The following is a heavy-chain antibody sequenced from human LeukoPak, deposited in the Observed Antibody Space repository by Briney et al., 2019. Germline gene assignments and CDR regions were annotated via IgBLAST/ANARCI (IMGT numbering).Heavy chain of an antibody. Sequence: GGSLRLSCAASGISVSTNYMTWVRQAPGKGLELVSLLHATGNTYYADSVKGRFTIYRDNFENTVYLQMNSLKVKDTALYYCARDRGYGDHPSWFDPWGQGTQVTVSS. CDR3: ARDRGYGDHPSWFDP. CDR2: LHATGNT. CDR1: GISVSTNY. V-gene: IGHV3-53*01. J-gene: IGHJ5*02. D-gene: IGHD5-12*01.